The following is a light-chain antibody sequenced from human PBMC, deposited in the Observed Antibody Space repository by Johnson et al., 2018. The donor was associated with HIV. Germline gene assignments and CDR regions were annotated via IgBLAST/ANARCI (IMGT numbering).Light chain of an antibody. CDR2: DNK. CDR3: GTWDSSLSANV. CDR1: SSNIGNNY. J-gene: IGLJ1*01. V-gene: IGLV1-51*01. Sequence: SVLTQPPSVSAAPGQKVTISCSGSSSNIGNNYVSWYQQLPGTAPKLLIYDNKKRPSGISDRFSGSKSGTSATLGITGLQTGDEADYYCGTWDSSLSANVFGTGTKVTVL.